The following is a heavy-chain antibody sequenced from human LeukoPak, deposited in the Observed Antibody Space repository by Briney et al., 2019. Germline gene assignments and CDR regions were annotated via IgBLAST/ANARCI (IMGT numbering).Heavy chain of an antibody. D-gene: IGHD2-2*01. J-gene: IGHJ4*02. CDR3: ARGYCYNSNCYGNFDF. Sequence: ASVKVSCKASGYTFAKYAIHWVRQAPGQRLEWMGWINAGNGNTRYSQKFQGGVTITRDTSASTAYMELSSLRSEDTAVYYCARGYCYNSNCYGNFDFWGQGTLVTVSS. CDR2: INAGNGNT. V-gene: IGHV1-3*01. CDR1: GYTFAKYA.